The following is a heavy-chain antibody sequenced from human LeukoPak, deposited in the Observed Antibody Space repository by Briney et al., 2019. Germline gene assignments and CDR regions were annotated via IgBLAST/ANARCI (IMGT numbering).Heavy chain of an antibody. Sequence: GGSLRLSCAASGFTFSSYEVNWVRQAPGKGLEWVSYISSSGSTIYYADSVKGRFTISRDNAKNSLYLQMNSLRAEDTAVYYCASGYSYGKVDYWGQGTLVAVSS. CDR1: GFTFSSYE. CDR2: ISSSGSTI. D-gene: IGHD5-18*01. CDR3: ASGYSYGKVDY. J-gene: IGHJ4*02. V-gene: IGHV3-48*03.